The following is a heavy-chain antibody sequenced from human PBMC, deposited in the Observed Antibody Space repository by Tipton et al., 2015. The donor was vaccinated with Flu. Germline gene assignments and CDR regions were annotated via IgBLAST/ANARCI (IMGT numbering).Heavy chain of an antibody. Sequence: TLSLTCTVSGYSISSRYYWGWIRQPPGKGLEWIGCVYHGGTTYYNPSLKSRVAISLDTFRNQFSLKLTSVTAADTAVYYCASAKNAQSIAAAESAFDIWGQGTMVTVSS. CDR3: ASAKNAQSIAAAESAFDI. J-gene: IGHJ3*02. V-gene: IGHV4-38-2*02. CDR2: VYHGGTT. CDR1: GYSISSRYY. D-gene: IGHD6-13*01.